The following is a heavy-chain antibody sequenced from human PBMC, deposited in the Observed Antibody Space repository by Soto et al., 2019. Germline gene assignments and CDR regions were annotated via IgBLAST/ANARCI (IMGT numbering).Heavy chain of an antibody. CDR3: AGGSGSYYNAPDAIDI. V-gene: IGHV1-18*01. Sequence: ASVKVSCKASGYTFTSYGISWVRQAPGQGLEWMGWISAYNGSTNYAQKLQGRVTMTTDTSTSTAYMELRSLRSDDTAVYYCAGGSGSYYNAPDAIDIRGQGTMVTVSS. J-gene: IGHJ3*02. CDR1: GYTFTSYG. CDR2: ISAYNGST. D-gene: IGHD3-10*01.